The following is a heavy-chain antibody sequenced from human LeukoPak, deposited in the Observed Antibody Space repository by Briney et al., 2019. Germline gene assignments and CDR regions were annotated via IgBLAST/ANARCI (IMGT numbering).Heavy chain of an antibody. CDR2: ISWNSGSI. CDR3: AKDKSAGRYYYYYMDV. CDR1: GFTFDDYA. Sequence: PGGSLRLACAASGFTFDDYAMRWVRQAAGGGLEWGSGISWNSGSICYAGSVEGRFTIYRDNAKNSLHVQKNSLRAEDTALYYCAKDKSAGRYYYYYMDVWGKGTTVTISS. J-gene: IGHJ6*03. V-gene: IGHV3-9*01. D-gene: IGHD2-15*01.